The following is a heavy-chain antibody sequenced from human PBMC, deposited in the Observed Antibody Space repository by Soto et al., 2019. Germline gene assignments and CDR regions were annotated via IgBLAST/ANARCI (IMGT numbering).Heavy chain of an antibody. CDR2: IYYSGST. D-gene: IGHD2-2*01. CDR1: GGSISSGGYY. CDR3: ARSSTRANYFDY. V-gene: IGHV4-31*03. J-gene: IGHJ4*02. Sequence: QVQLQESGPGLVKPSQTLSLTCTVSGGSISSGGYYWSWIRQHPGKGLEWIGYIYYSGSTYYNPSLKSRVTISVDTSKNQCSLKLSSVTAADTVVYYCARSSTRANYFDYWGQGTLVTVSS.